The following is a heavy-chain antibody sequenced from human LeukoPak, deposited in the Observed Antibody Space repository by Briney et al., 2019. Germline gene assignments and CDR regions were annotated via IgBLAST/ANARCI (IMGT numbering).Heavy chain of an antibody. J-gene: IGHJ4*02. CDR2: ISAYNGNT. V-gene: IGHV1-18*01. D-gene: IGHD1-26*01. CDR3: ARDWDYSGSYWERLPLDY. CDR1: GYTFTSYG. Sequence: ASVKVSCKASGYTFTSYGISWVRQAPGQGLEWMGWISAYNGNTNYAQKLQGRVTMTTDTSTSTAYMELGSLRSDDTAVYYCARDWDYSGSYWERLPLDYWGQGTLVTVSS.